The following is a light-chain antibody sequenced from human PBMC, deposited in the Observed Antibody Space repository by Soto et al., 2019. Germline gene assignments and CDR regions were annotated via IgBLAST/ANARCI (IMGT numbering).Light chain of an antibody. V-gene: IGKV3-20*01. CDR3: QQYNSPLT. Sequence: EIVLTESPATLSLSPVERATLSCRASQSVSSYLAWYQQKPGQAPRLLIYGASSRATGIPDRFSGSGSGTDFTLIISRLEPEDFAVYYCQQYNSPLTFGGGTKVDI. CDR1: QSVSSY. J-gene: IGKJ4*01. CDR2: GAS.